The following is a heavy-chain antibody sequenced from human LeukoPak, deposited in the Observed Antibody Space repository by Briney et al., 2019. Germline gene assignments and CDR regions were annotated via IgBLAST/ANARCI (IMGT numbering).Heavy chain of an antibody. Sequence: GGSLRLSCVASGFTFNRFGIHWVRQAPGKGLEWVAFVRYDGSSKQYGDPVKGRVTIFRDNSKNTLYLQMNSLRPEDTAMYYCAKDPHYYGSGTQEFDPWGQRTLVTVSS. CDR3: AKDPHYYGSGTQEFDP. CDR1: GFTFNRFG. V-gene: IGHV3-30*02. J-gene: IGHJ5*02. CDR2: VRYDGSSK. D-gene: IGHD3-10*01.